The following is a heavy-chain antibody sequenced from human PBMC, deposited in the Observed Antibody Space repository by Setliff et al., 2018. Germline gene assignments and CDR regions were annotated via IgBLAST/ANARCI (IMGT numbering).Heavy chain of an antibody. J-gene: IGHJ5*02. V-gene: IGHV1-2*02. CDR3: ARGGGSYRAGNSRPTYWFDP. Sequence: ASVKVSCKTSGYPFIEHYVNWVRQAPGQGLEWMGWIRPNGGGTHYAQKFQGRVTMTRDTANSTVYMDLSSLTSDDTAIYYCARGGGSYRAGNSRPTYWFDPWGQGTLVTVLL. CDR1: GYPFIEHY. D-gene: IGHD2-21*01. CDR2: IRPNGGGT.